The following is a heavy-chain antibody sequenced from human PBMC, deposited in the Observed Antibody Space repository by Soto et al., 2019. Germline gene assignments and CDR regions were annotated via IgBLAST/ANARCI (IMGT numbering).Heavy chain of an antibody. CDR1: GFPFTTYG. J-gene: IGHJ4*02. Sequence: QVQLVESGGGVVQPGRSLRLSCAASGFPFTTYGMHWVREGPGKGLEWVAVISYDGSNRYYADSVKGRFTISRDNSKNTLYLQMNDRRPEDTALYYCVGGQYYFDYRGQGTLVTVSS. V-gene: IGHV3-30*03. D-gene: IGHD3-10*01. CDR3: VGGQYYFDY. CDR2: ISYDGSNR.